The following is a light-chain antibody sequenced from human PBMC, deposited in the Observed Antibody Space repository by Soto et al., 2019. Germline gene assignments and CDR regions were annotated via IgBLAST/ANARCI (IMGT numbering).Light chain of an antibody. CDR2: GAS. Sequence: EIVLTQSPGTLSLSPGERGTLSCMASQTVNSNYLAWYQRKPGQAPRLLIYGASNRATDIPHRFSGSGSGTVFTLTITRLEPEDFAVYYCQQYDSSPPTFGQGTKVEIK. CDR1: QTVNSNY. J-gene: IGKJ1*01. CDR3: QQYDSSPPT. V-gene: IGKV3-20*01.